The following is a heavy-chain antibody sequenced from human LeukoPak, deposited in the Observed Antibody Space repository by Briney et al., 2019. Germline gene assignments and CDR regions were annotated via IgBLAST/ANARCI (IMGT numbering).Heavy chain of an antibody. CDR2: ISGSGGST. V-gene: IGHV3-23*01. D-gene: IGHD3-22*01. J-gene: IGHJ4*02. CDR3: AKVDNYYDSSGYIDY. Sequence: GGSLRLSCAASGFTFSSYAMSWVRQAPGKGLEWVSAISGSGGSTYYADSVKGRFTISRDNSKNTLYLQMNSLRAEDTAVYYCAKVDNYYDSSGYIDYWGQGTLVTVSS. CDR1: GFTFSSYA.